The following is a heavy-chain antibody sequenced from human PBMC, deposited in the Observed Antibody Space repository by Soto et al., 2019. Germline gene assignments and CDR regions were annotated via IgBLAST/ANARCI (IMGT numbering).Heavy chain of an antibody. D-gene: IGHD2-15*01. V-gene: IGHV4-59*01. CDR1: GGSISSYY. J-gene: IGHJ3*02. CDR3: ARSEGCSGGSCTADAFDI. Sequence: SETLSLTCTVSGGSISSYYWSWIRQPPGKGLEWIGYIYYSGSTNYNPSLKSRVTISVDTSKNQFSLKLSSVTAADTAVYYCARSEGCSGGSCTADAFDIWGQGTMVTVS. CDR2: IYYSGST.